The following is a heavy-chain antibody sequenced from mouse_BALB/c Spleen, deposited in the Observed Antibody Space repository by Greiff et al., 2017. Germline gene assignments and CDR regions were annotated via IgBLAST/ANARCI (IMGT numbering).Heavy chain of an antibody. CDR2: ISYSGST. Sequence: EVKLMESGPGLVKPSQSLSLTCTVTGYSITSDYAWNWIRQFPGNKLEWMGYISYSGSTSYNPSLKSRISITRDTSKNQFFLQLNSVTTEDTATYYCARSKYDAYYYAMDYWGQGTSVTVSS. J-gene: IGHJ4*01. CDR3: ARSKYDAYYYAMDY. CDR1: GYSITSDYA. D-gene: IGHD2-14*01. V-gene: IGHV3-2*02.